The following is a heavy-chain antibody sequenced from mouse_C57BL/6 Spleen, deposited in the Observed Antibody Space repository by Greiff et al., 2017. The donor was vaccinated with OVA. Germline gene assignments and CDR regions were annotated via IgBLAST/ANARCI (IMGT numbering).Heavy chain of an antibody. J-gene: IGHJ4*01. CDR1: GYTFTDYY. D-gene: IGHD5-5*01. CDR3: ARCGLPPSLYYAMDY. V-gene: IGHV1-75*01. CDR2: IFPGSGST. Sequence: QVQLQQSGPELVKPGASVKISCKASGYTFTDYYINWVKQRPGQGLEWIGWIFPGSGSTYYNEKFKGKATLTVDKSSSTAYMWLSSLSSEDSAVYFCARCGLPPSLYYAMDYGGQGTSVTVSS.